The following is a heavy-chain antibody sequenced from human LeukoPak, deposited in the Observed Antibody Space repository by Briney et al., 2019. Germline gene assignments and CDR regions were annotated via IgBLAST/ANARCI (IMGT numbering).Heavy chain of an antibody. CDR1: GFTFSDYY. J-gene: IGHJ6*02. CDR2: INHSGST. D-gene: IGHD6-13*01. Sequence: LRLSCAASGFTFSDYYMSWIRQAPGKGLEWIGEINHSGSTNYNPSLKSRVTISVDTSKNQFSLKLSSVTAADTAVYYCARIEANIAAAGLDVWGQGTTVTVSS. CDR3: ARIEANIAAAGLDV. V-gene: IGHV4-34*01.